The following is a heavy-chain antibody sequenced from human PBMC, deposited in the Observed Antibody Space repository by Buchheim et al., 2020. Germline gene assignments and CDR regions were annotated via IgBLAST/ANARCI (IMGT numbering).Heavy chain of an antibody. CDR1: DGSISGYF. Sequence: QVQLQESGPGLVKTSETLSLTCTFSDGSISGYFWSWIRQPPGKGLEWIGCISATGYTKYNPSLNSRVTISVDTSKNQFSLKLTSVTAADTAVYYCARGRGADPWGQGTL. V-gene: IGHV4-59*01. CDR2: ISATGYT. CDR3: ARGRGADP. D-gene: IGHD3-10*01. J-gene: IGHJ5*02.